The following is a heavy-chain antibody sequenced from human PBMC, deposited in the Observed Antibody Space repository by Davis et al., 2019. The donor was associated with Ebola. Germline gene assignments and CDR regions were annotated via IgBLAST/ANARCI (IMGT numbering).Heavy chain of an antibody. CDR2: IRYDGSNK. CDR3: AEIYWVGYGMDV. CDR1: GFTFSSYG. J-gene: IGHJ6*02. V-gene: IGHV3-30*02. Sequence: GESLKISCAASGFTFSSYGMHWVRQAPGKGLEWVAFIRYDGSNKYYADSVKGRFTISRDNSKNTLYLQMNSLRAEDTAVYYCAEIYWVGYGMDVWGQGTTVTVSS. D-gene: IGHD2-8*02.